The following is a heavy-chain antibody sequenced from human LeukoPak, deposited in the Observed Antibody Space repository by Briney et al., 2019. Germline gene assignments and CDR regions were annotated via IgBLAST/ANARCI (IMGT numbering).Heavy chain of an antibody. CDR3: AKRGNPALGHHYLDV. V-gene: IGHV3-23*01. CDR2: IPATGYTT. CDR1: GVTFSSYD. Sequence: GGSLRLSCAASGVTFSSYDMSWVRQAPGEGLEWGSSIPATGYTTYYADSVMGRFTVSRDNSENTLYLQMNTLRAADTAAYYCAKRGNPALGHHYLDVWGKGTTVSVSS. D-gene: IGHD5-18*01. J-gene: IGHJ6*03.